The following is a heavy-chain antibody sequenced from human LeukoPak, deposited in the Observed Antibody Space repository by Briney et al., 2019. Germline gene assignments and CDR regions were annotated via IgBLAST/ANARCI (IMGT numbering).Heavy chain of an antibody. D-gene: IGHD4-17*01. V-gene: IGHV3-30*18. CDR3: AKMRTPTAHSGDAFDI. CDR2: ITYDGSNK. CDR1: GFTFSSYG. J-gene: IGHJ3*02. Sequence: AGTLRLSCAASGFTFSSYGIDWVRQAPGKGLEWVAVITYDGSNKYYVDSVKGRFTISRDNSKNTLNLQMNSLRAEDTAVYYCAKMRTPTAHSGDAFDIWGQGTMVTVSS.